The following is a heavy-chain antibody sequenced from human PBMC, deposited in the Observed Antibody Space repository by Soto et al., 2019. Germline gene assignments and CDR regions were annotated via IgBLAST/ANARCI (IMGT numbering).Heavy chain of an antibody. D-gene: IGHD4-17*01. Sequence: PGGSLRLSCAASGFTFSSYGMHWVRQAPGKGLEWVAVISYDGSNKYYADSVKGRFTISRDNSKNTLYLQMNSLRAEDTAVYYCAKLRPFDYWGQGTLVTVSS. J-gene: IGHJ4*02. CDR2: ISYDGSNK. CDR3: AKLRPFDY. V-gene: IGHV3-30*18. CDR1: GFTFSSYG.